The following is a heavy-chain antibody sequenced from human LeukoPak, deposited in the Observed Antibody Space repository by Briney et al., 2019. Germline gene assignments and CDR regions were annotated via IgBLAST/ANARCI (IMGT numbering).Heavy chain of an antibody. V-gene: IGHV1-46*01. D-gene: IGHD2-15*01. CDR3: ASSVVVAATDYYYYGMDV. Sequence: GASVKVSCKASGYTFTSYYMHWVRQAPGQGLEWMGIINPSGGSTSYAQKFQGRVTITADESTSTAYMELSSLRSEDTAVYYCASSVVVAATDYYYYGMDVWGQGTTVTVSS. J-gene: IGHJ6*02. CDR1: GYTFTSYY. CDR2: INPSGGST.